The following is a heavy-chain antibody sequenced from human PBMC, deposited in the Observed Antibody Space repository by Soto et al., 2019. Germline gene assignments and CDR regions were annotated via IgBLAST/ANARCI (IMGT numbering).Heavy chain of an antibody. J-gene: IGHJ3*02. CDR3: AKTGGDYTEGIWGWVDAFDI. CDR2: ISGSGGST. CDR1: GFTFSSYA. Sequence: GGSLRLSCAASGFTFSSYAMSWVRQAPGKGLEWVSAISGSGGSTYYADSVKGRFTISRDNSKNTLYLQMNSLRAEDTAVYYCAKTGGDYTEGIWGWVDAFDIWGQGTMVTVSS. D-gene: IGHD4-17*01. V-gene: IGHV3-23*01.